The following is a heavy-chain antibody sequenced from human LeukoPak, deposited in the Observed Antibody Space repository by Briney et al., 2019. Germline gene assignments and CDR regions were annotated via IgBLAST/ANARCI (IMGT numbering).Heavy chain of an antibody. V-gene: IGHV1-2*02. J-gene: IGHJ5*02. CDR2: INPTSGGT. Sequence: GASVKVSCKTSGYTFTGYYMHWVRQAPGQGLEWMGWINPTSGGTNYAQKFQGRVTMTRDTSISTAYMELSRLRSDDTAVYYCARPTLPFVGQSGSYYGSWFDPWGQGTPVTVSS. CDR3: ARPTLPFVGQSGSYYGSWFDP. D-gene: IGHD1-26*01. CDR1: GYTFTGYY.